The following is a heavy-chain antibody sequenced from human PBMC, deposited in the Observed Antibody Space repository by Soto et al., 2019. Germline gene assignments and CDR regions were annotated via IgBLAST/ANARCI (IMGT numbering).Heavy chain of an antibody. J-gene: IGHJ3*02. V-gene: IGHV4-61*01. Sequence: SETLSLTCTVSGDSVSSCLYYWGWVRQPPGKGLEWIGYIYYSGSTNYNPSLENRVTMSLATSKNQFSLKLSSVTAADTAVYYCARSLRAPAFDIWGQGTMVTVSS. CDR2: IYYSGST. D-gene: IGHD5-12*01. CDR1: GDSVSSCLYY. CDR3: ARSLRAPAFDI.